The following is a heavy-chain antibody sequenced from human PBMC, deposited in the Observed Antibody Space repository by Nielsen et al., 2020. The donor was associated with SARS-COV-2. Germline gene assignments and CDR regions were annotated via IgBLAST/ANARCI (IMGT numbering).Heavy chain of an antibody. CDR2: ISWNSGSI. CDR3: ASGGGDYGGNPYYYGMDV. J-gene: IGHJ6*02. Sequence: WIRQPPGKGLEWVSGISWNSGSIGYADSVKGRFTISRDNAKNSLYLQMNSLRAEDTALYYCASGGGDYGGNPYYYGMDVWGRGTTVTVSS. D-gene: IGHD4-23*01. V-gene: IGHV3-9*01.